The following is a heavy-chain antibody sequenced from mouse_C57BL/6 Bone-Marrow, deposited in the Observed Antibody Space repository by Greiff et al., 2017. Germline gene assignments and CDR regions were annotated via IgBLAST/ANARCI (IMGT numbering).Heavy chain of an antibody. CDR1: GYTFTSYW. CDR3: ARKGGNYAYFDY. D-gene: IGHD2-1*01. CDR2: INPSNGGT. Sequence: VQLQQPGTELVKPGASVKLSCKASGYTFTSYWMHWVKQRPGQGLEWIGNINPSNGGTNYNEKFKSKDTLTVDKSSSTAYMQLSSLTSEDSAVYYCARKGGNYAYFDYWGQGTTLTVSS. V-gene: IGHV1-53*01. J-gene: IGHJ2*01.